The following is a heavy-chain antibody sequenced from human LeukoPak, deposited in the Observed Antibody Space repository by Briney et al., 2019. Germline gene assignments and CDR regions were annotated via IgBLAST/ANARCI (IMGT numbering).Heavy chain of an antibody. CDR3: ARDRGKVVIATYWYFDL. D-gene: IGHD3-22*01. CDR1: GYTFTSNY. V-gene: IGHV1-46*01. CDR2: INPSDGSA. Sequence: ASVKVSCKASGYTFTSNYMHWVRQAPGQGLEWMGIINPSDGSANSAQKFQGRVTMTRDTSTSIVYMELSSLRSEDTAVYYCARDRGKVVIATYWYFDLWGRGTLVTVSS. J-gene: IGHJ2*01.